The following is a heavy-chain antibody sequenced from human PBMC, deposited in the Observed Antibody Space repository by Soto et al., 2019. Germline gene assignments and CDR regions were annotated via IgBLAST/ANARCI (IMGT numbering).Heavy chain of an antibody. CDR1: GGTFSSYA. V-gene: IGHV1-69*12. CDR3: ARRAAAGTAGPFDL. J-gene: IGHJ2*01. CDR2: IIPIFGTA. D-gene: IGHD6-13*01. Sequence: QVQLVQSGAEVKKPGSSVKVSCKASGGTFSSYAISWVRQAPGQGLEWMGGIIPIFGTANYAQKFQGRVTMTADESTSTAYKELSSLRAEDTAVYYCARRAAAGTAGPFDLWGRGTLVTVSS.